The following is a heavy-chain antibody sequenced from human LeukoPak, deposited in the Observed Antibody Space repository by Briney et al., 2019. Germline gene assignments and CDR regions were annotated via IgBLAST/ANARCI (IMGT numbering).Heavy chain of an antibody. D-gene: IGHD1-26*01. CDR2: INSDGS. J-gene: IGHJ3*02. CDR1: GFTFSSYW. CDR3: ARGGLPYSFDI. V-gene: IGHV3-74*03. Sequence: GGSLRLSCAASGFTFSSYWMHWVRQAPGKGLVWVSHINSDGSWYAYSAEGRFTISRDNAKNTLYLQMNSLRAEDTAVYYCARGGLPYSFDIWGQGSMVTVSS.